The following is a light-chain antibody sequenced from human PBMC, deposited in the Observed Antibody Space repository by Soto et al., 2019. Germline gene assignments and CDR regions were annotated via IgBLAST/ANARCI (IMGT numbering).Light chain of an antibody. CDR2: GVT. Sequence: QSALTQPASVSGSPGQSITISRAGTSSDVGSYNYVSWYQQHPGKAPKLIIYGVTNRPSGVSNRFSGSKSGDTASLTISGLQAEDEAEYYCTSYTSSSTLRVFGGGTKLTVL. J-gene: IGLJ3*02. CDR3: TSYTSSSTLRV. CDR1: SSDVGSYNY. V-gene: IGLV2-14*01.